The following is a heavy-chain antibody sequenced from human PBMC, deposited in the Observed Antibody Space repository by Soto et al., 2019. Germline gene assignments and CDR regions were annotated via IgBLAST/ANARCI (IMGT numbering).Heavy chain of an antibody. J-gene: IGHJ5*02. Sequence: EVLLVESGGGLVQPGGSLRLSCAASGFTVSSSYMSWVRQAPGKGLEWVSVIYNDGGTYHADSVKGRFSISRDNSKNTVYLQMNSLRAEDTAMYYCVSRYTTDGGGPPWGQGTLVTVSS. CDR3: VSRYTTDGGGPP. CDR2: IYNDGGT. V-gene: IGHV3-66*01. CDR1: GFTVSSSY. D-gene: IGHD3-16*02.